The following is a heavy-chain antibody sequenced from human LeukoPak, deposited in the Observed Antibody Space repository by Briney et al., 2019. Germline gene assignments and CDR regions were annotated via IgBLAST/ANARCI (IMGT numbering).Heavy chain of an antibody. J-gene: IGHJ3*02. CDR1: GGSISSPGYY. D-gene: IGHD2-15*01. V-gene: IGHV4-39*01. CDR2: MYYSGSA. Sequence: SETLSLTRSVSGGSISSPGYYWGWVRQYPGKGLERIGSMYYSGSAYRKPSLRRRVTLSRDTSKNQLSLQLSSVTAADTAVFYCARRSDTWHAFDKWGQGTMVTVAS. CDR3: ARRSDTWHAFDK.